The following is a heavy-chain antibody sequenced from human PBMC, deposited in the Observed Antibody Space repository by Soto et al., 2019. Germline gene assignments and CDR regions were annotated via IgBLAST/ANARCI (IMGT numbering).Heavy chain of an antibody. CDR2: IYYSGST. J-gene: IGHJ4*02. CDR3: ARDGFFGRSGYFDY. V-gene: IGHV4-30-4*01. D-gene: IGHD3-3*01. Sequence: PSETLSLTCTVSDDSISSGDYYWNWIRQAPGKGLQWIGNIYYSGSTDYGPSLRSRVFISMDTSKNQFSLRLSSVTAADTAVYYCARDGFFGRSGYFDYWGKGILVTVS. CDR1: DDSISSGDYY.